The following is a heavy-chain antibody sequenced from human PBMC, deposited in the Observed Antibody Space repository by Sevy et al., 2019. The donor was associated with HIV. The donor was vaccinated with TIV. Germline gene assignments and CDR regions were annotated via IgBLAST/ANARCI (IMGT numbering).Heavy chain of an antibody. V-gene: IGHV4-59*01. Sequence: WETLSLTCTVSGGSISSYYWSWIRQPPGKELEWIGYIDYSGSTNYNPSLKSRVTISVDTSKNQFSLKLSSVTAADTAVYYCARERPYNWNYGFYFDYWGQGTLVTVSS. CDR3: ARERPYNWNYGFYFDY. D-gene: IGHD1-7*01. CDR1: GGSISSYY. J-gene: IGHJ4*02. CDR2: IDYSGST.